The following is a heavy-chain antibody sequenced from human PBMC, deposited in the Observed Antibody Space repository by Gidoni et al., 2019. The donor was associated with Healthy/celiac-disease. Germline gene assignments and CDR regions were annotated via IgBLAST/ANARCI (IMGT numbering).Heavy chain of an antibody. CDR1: GYSFTSYW. V-gene: IGHV5-10-1*03. CDR3: ASQRTSGSREEEDLGAFDI. Sequence: EVQLVQSGAEVKKPGESLRLSCKGSGYSFTSYWISWVRQMPGKGLEWMGRSDPSDSYTNYSPSFQGHVTISADKSISTAYLQWSSLKASDTAMYYCASQRTSGSREEEDLGAFDIWGQGTMVTVSS. D-gene: IGHD3-10*01. CDR2: SDPSDSYT. J-gene: IGHJ3*02.